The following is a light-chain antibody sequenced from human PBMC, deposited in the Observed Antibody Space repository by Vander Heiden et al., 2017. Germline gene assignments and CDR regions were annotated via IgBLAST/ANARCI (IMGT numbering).Light chain of an antibody. CDR3: QSFDTSLSGPVV. CDR2: GNT. Sequence: QSVLTQPPSVSGAPGQRVTISCTGSSSNIGAGYDVHWYQHLPGTAPKLLIYGNTNRPSEVPDRFSGSKSGTSASLAITGLQPEDEADYYCQSFDTSLSGPVVFGGGTKLTVL. V-gene: IGLV1-40*01. J-gene: IGLJ2*01. CDR1: SSNIGAGYD.